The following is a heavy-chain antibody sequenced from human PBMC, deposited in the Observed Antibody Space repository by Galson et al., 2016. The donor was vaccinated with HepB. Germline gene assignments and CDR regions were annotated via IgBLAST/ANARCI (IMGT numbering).Heavy chain of an antibody. V-gene: IGHV4-39*02. Sequence: ETLSLTCTVSGGPISSSSYYWGWIRQPPGKGLEWIGSIYYSGYTYYNPSLKSRVIVSLDTSKNHFSLILTSVTAADTAVYYCASPRPGCCSKTSCLGYWGQGTLVTVSS. CDR2: IYYSGYT. CDR1: GGPISSSSYY. CDR3: ASPRPGCCSKTSCLGY. J-gene: IGHJ4*02. D-gene: IGHD2-2*01.